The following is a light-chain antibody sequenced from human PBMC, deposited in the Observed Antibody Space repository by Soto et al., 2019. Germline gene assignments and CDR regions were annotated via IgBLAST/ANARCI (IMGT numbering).Light chain of an antibody. CDR1: SSDVGGYNY. V-gene: IGLV2-14*01. Sequence: QSALTQPASVSGSPGQSITISCTGTSSDVGGYNYVSWYQQHPGKAPKLMIYDVSNRPSGVSNRFSGSKSGNTASLTISGLQADDEADYYCSSYTCSSTYVVFCGGTQLTVL. CDR3: SSYTCSSTYVV. CDR2: DVS. J-gene: IGLJ2*01.